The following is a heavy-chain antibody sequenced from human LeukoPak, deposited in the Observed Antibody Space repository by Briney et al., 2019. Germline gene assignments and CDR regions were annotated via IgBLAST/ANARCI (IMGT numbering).Heavy chain of an antibody. J-gene: IGHJ3*02. CDR3: ARSTRYPDAFDI. V-gene: IGHV4-59*01. CDR1: GGSISSYY. D-gene: IGHD1-1*01. CDR2: IYYSGST. Sequence: PSETLSLTCTVSGGSISSYYWSWIRQPPGKELEWIGYIYYSGSTNYNPSLKSRVTISVDTSKNQFSLKLSSVTAADTAVYYCARSTRYPDAFDIWGQGTMVTVSS.